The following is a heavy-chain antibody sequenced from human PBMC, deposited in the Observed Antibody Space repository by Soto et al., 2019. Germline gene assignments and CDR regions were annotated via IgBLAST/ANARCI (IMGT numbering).Heavy chain of an antibody. Sequence: EVQLVESGGGLVQPGGSLRLSCAASGFTVSSYYMSWVRQAPGKGLEWVSVIYSGGSTYYADSVKGRISISRDNSKNTLYLQVNSLRAEDTSVYYCARHHNGDAFDIWGQGTTVTVSS. CDR1: GFTVSSYY. D-gene: IGHD2-8*01. V-gene: IGHV3-66*04. J-gene: IGHJ3*02. CDR3: ARHHNGDAFDI. CDR2: IYSGGST.